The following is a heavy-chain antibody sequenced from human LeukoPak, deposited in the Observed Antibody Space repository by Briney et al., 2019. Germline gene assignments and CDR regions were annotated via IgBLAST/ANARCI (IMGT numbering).Heavy chain of an antibody. V-gene: IGHV1-46*01. Sequence: ASVKVSCKASGGTFRSYAITRVRQAPGQGLEWMGLINPTGGSTGYAQKFQGRVTMTRDMSTSTDYMELSSLRSEDTAIYYCARDNSVGDNAWWFDPWGQGTLVTVSS. J-gene: IGHJ5*02. CDR2: INPTGGST. CDR1: GGTFRSYA. CDR3: ARDNSVGDNAWWFDP. D-gene: IGHD1-26*01.